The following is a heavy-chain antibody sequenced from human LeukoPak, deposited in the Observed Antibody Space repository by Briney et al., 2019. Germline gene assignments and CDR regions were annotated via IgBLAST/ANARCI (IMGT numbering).Heavy chain of an antibody. CDR2: IYHSGST. V-gene: IGHV4-39*07. J-gene: IGHJ3*02. CDR1: GGSISSSNYY. Sequence: SETLSLTCAVSGGSISSSNYYWGWIRQPPGKGLEWIGSIYHSGSTYYNPSLKSRVTVSVDTSKNQFSLKLSSVTAADTAVYYCAREKVVFYYDSSGPQRADAFDIWGQGTMVTVSS. D-gene: IGHD3-22*01. CDR3: AREKVVFYYDSSGPQRADAFDI.